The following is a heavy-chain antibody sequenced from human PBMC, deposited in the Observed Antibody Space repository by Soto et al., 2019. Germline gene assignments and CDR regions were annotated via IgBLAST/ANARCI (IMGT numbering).Heavy chain of an antibody. CDR3: ARDPPLSVLVVVATDDF. J-gene: IGHJ4*02. CDR1: GFTFTNHN. D-gene: IGHD2-21*01. Sequence: PVASLRLFCAASGFTFTNHNMNWVRQAPGKGLEWVSSISSSSSFRNYADSVKGRFSISRDNDKNLVYLQMDSLRAEDTAVYYCARDPPLSVLVVVATDDFWGQGTLVTVSS. V-gene: IGHV3-21*01. CDR2: ISSSSSFR.